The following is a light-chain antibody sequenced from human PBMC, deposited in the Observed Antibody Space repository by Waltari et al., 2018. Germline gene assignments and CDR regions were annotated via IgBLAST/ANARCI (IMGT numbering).Light chain of an antibody. J-gene: IGLJ3*02. CDR1: TSNIGSTL. CDR3: ATWDDSLNGVV. V-gene: IGLV1-44*01. Sequence: QSVLTQPPSASGTPGQRVTFSCFGSTSNIGSTLVRWYRHFPGTAPKLLMHSNNQRPSGVPDRFSGSKSGTSASLAISGLQSDDEATYYCATWDDSLNGVVFGGGTKLTVL. CDR2: SNN.